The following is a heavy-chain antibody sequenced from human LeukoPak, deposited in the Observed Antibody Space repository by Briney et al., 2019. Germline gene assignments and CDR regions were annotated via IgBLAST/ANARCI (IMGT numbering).Heavy chain of an antibody. CDR1: GFTFSSYT. CDR3: AKDGPDWRSYFDY. Sequence: GGSLRLSCAASGFTFSSYTMSWVRQAPGKGLEWVSAITGSGGDTHYADSVKGRFTISRDNSKNTLYLQMNSLRAEDTAVYHCAKDGPDWRSYFDYWGQGTLVTASS. V-gene: IGHV3-23*01. D-gene: IGHD3/OR15-3a*01. CDR2: ITGSGGDT. J-gene: IGHJ4*02.